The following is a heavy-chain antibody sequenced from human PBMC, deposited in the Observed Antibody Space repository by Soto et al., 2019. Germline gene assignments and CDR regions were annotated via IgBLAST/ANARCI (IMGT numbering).Heavy chain of an antibody. J-gene: IGHJ5*02. CDR2: IYYSGST. D-gene: IGHD1-1*01. CDR1: GGSISSGDYY. CDR3: ARGERKRIDP. Sequence: SETLSLTCTVSGGSISSGDYYFICIRQPPGNGLELIGYIYYSGSTYYNPSLKSRVTISVDTSKNQFSLKLSSVTAADTAVYYCARGERKRIDPWGQGTLVTVSS. V-gene: IGHV4-30-4*01.